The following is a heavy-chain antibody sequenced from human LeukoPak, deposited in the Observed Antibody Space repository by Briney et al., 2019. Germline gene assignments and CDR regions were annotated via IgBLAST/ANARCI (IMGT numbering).Heavy chain of an antibody. CDR3: ARSRDGYNPSFDY. J-gene: IGHJ4*02. CDR1: GFTVSSNY. CDR2: IYSGGST. Sequence: GGSLRLSCAASGFTVSSNYTSWVRQAPGKGLEWVSVIYSGGSTYYADSAKGRFTISRDNSKNTLYLQMNSLRAEDTAVYYCARSRDGYNPSFDYWGQGTLVTVSS. D-gene: IGHD5-24*01. V-gene: IGHV3-53*01.